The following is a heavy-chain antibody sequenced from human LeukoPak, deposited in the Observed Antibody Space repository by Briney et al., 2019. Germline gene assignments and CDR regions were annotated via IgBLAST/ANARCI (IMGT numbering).Heavy chain of an antibody. CDR3: ARAGDYGVPSYYYYMDV. Sequence: SVKVSCKASGGTFSSYAISWVRQAPGQGLEWMGGIIPIFGTASYAQKFQGRVTITADESTSTAYMELSSLRSEDTAVYYCARAGDYGVPSYYYYMDVWGKGTTVTISS. CDR1: GGTFSSYA. CDR2: IIPIFGTA. D-gene: IGHD4-17*01. J-gene: IGHJ6*03. V-gene: IGHV1-69*13.